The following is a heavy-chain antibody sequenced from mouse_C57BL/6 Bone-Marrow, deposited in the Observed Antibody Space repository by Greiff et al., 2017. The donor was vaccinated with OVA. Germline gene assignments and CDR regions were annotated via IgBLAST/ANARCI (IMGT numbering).Heavy chain of an antibody. V-gene: IGHV2-9-1*01. D-gene: IGHD1-1*01. J-gene: IGHJ3*01. Sequence: VKLQESGPGLVAPSQSLSITCTVSGFSLTSYAISWVRQPPGKGLEWLGVIWTGGGTNYNSALKSRLSISKDNSKSQVFLKMNILQTDDTAGYYCASYSAWFAYWGQGTLVTVSA. CDR3: ASYSAWFAY. CDR2: IWTGGGT. CDR1: GFSLTSYA.